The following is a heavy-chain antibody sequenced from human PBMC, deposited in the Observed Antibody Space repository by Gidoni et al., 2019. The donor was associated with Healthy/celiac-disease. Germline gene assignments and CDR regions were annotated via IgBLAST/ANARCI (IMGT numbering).Heavy chain of an antibody. Sequence: QVQLQQWGAGLLKPSETLSLTCAVYGGSFSGYYWSWIRQPPGKGLEWIGEINHIGSTNYNPSLKSRVTISVDTSKNQFSLKLSSVTAADTAVYYCAVSYGEVAHWFDPWGQGTLVTVSS. J-gene: IGHJ5*02. CDR1: GGSFSGYY. V-gene: IGHV4-34*01. CDR3: AVSYGEVAHWFDP. CDR2: INHIGST. D-gene: IGHD4-17*01.